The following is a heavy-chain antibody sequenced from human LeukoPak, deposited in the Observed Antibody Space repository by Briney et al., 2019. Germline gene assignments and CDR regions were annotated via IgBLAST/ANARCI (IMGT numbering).Heavy chain of an antibody. CDR3: AIPPYCSSTSCRDC. V-gene: IGHV4-4*02. D-gene: IGHD2-2*01. CDR1: GGSISSSNW. Sequence: PSETLSLTCAVSGGSISSSNWWSWVRQPPGKGLEWIGEIYHSGSTNYNPSLKSRVTISVDKSKNQFSLKLSSVTAADTAVYYCAIPPYCSSTSCRDCWGQGTLVTVSS. CDR2: IYHSGST. J-gene: IGHJ4*02.